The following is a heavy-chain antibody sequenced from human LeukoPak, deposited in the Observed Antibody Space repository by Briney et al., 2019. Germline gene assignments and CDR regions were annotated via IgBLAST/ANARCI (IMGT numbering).Heavy chain of an antibody. CDR2: IYTSGST. D-gene: IGHD2-2*01. CDR3: ARDPADIVVVPAAPGDDAFDI. CDR1: GGSISSYY. J-gene: IGHJ3*02. V-gene: IGHV4-4*07. Sequence: SETLSLTCTVSGGSISSYYWSWIRQPAGKGLEWIGRIYTSGSTYYNPSPKSRVTISVDTSKNQFSLKLSSVTAADTAVYYCARDPADIVVVPAAPGDDAFDIWGQGTMVTVSS.